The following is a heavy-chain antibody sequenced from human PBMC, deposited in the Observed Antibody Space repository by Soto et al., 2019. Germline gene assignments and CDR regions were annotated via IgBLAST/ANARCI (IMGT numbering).Heavy chain of an antibody. D-gene: IGHD3-10*01. J-gene: IGHJ6*02. CDR1: GGSFSGYY. V-gene: IGHV4-34*01. CDR2: INHSGST. Sequence: ETLSLTCAVYGGSFSGYYWSWIRQPPGKGLEWIGEINHSGSTNYNPSLKSRVTISVDTSKNQFSLKLSSVTAADTAVYYCARGGRGNYGSGSYYNVHHYYGMDVWGQGTTVTVSS. CDR3: ARGGRGNYGSGSYYNVHHYYGMDV.